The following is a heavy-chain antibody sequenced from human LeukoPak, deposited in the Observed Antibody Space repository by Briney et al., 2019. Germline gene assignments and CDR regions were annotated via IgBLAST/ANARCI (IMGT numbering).Heavy chain of an antibody. Sequence: SETLSLTCTVSGGSISSYYWSWIRQPPGKGLEWIGYIYYSGSTNYNPSLKSRVTISIDTSKNQFSLKLSSVTAADTAVYYCARRLVVAATFDYWGQGTLVTVSS. CDR3: ARRLVVAATFDY. CDR2: IYYSGST. CDR1: GGSISSYY. D-gene: IGHD2-15*01. J-gene: IGHJ4*02. V-gene: IGHV4-59*12.